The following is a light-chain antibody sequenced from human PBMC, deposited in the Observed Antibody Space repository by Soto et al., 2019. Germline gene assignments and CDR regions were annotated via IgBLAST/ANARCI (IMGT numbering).Light chain of an antibody. CDR3: LQDYNYPFT. CDR1: QGSRVD. Sequence: AIQMTQSPSSLSASVGDTVTITCRASQGSRVDLGWYQQKPGKAPKLLIYAASTLQSGVPSRFSGSGSGTDFTLTISSLQPEDFATYYCLQDYNYPFTFGPGTKVDVK. V-gene: IGKV1-6*01. CDR2: AAS. J-gene: IGKJ3*01.